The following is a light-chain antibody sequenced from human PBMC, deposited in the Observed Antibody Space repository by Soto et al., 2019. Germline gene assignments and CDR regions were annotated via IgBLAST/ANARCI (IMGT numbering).Light chain of an antibody. CDR3: QQLNNCLPT. CDR2: AAS. V-gene: IGKV1-9*01. J-gene: IGKJ5*01. Sequence: DIQLTQSPSFLSASVGDRVTITCRASQGISSFLAWYQQKPGKAPKLLIYAASTLQSGVPSRFSGSGSGTEVTLTISSLQPEDFATYYCQQLNNCLPTFGQGTRLEIK. CDR1: QGISSF.